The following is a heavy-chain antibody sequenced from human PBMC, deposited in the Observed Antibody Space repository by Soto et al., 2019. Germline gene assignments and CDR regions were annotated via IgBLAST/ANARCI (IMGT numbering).Heavy chain of an antibody. CDR1: GFTFTSYW. V-gene: IGHV3-7*01. CDR2: IKEDRSAK. CDR3: AREDFYRFAY. J-gene: IGHJ4*02. Sequence: EVQLVESGGGLVQPGGSLRVSCAASGFTFTSYWMSWVRQAPGKGLGWVANIKEDRSAKYYLDSVKGRFIISRDNAKTSLYLQMSSLRAGDTAVYYCAREDFYRFAYWGQGNLFTVS.